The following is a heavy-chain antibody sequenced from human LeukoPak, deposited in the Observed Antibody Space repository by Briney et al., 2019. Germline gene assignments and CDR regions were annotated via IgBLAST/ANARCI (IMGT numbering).Heavy chain of an antibody. V-gene: IGHV3-53*01. J-gene: IGHJ4*02. Sequence: GGSLRLSCAASGFTVSSNYMSWVRQAPGKGLEWVSVIYSGGSTYYADSVKGRFTTSRGNSKNTLYLQMNSLRAEDTAVYYCASGVYDSSGYLPDWGQGTLVTVSS. CDR2: IYSGGST. CDR3: ASGVYDSSGYLPD. D-gene: IGHD3-22*01. CDR1: GFTVSSNY.